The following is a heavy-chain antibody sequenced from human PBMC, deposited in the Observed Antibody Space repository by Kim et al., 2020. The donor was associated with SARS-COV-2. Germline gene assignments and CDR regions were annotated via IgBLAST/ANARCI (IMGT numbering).Heavy chain of an antibody. J-gene: IGHJ6*02. CDR1: GFTFSSCA. V-gene: IGHV3-30-3*01. D-gene: IGHD3-10*01. Sequence: GGSLRLSCAASGFTFSSCAIHWVRQAPGKGLEWVAVISYDGSNKNYADSVKGRFTISRDTSKNTLYLQMNSLRAEDTALYYCAREAWSCLRGLTDSYYGMDVWGQGTTVTVSS. CDR3: AREAWSCLRGLTDSYYGMDV. CDR2: ISYDGSNK.